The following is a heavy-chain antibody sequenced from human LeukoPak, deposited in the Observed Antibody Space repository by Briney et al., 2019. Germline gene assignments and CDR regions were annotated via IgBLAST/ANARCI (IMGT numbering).Heavy chain of an antibody. CDR2: ISWNSASV. Sequence: PGGSLRLSCEASGFTFDDYGMHWVRQAPGKGLEWVSTISWNSASVGYVDSVKGRFTISRDNAKKTLYLQMNSLRPEDTALYYCARDSYDYDSHFEDVFDSWGQGTMVTVSS. J-gene: IGHJ3*01. CDR1: GFTFDDYG. D-gene: IGHD3-22*01. CDR3: ARDSYDYDSHFEDVFDS. V-gene: IGHV3-9*01.